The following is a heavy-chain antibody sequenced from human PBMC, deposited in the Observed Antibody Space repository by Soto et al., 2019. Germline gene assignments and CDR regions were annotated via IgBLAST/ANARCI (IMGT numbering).Heavy chain of an antibody. V-gene: IGHV1-69*12. CDR3: ASHVPAPGYDYGMDV. CDR2: IISIFGTA. CDR1: GGTFSSYA. J-gene: IGHJ6*01. D-gene: IGHD2-2*01. Sequence: QVQLVQSGAEVKKPGSSVKVSCKASGGTFSSYAISWVRQAPGQGLEWMGGIISIFGTANYAQKFQGRVTITADESTITAYMELSSLRSEDTAVYYCASHVPAPGYDYGMDVWGQGTRVTVSS.